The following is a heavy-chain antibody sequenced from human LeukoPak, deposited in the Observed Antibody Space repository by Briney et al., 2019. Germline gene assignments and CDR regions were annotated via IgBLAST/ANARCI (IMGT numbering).Heavy chain of an antibody. CDR1: GGTINSHY. CDR3: ARHYLYGDSSWDS. D-gene: IGHD4-17*01. Sequence: SETLSLTCTVSGGTINSHYWSWIRQPPGEELEWIAYTHTSGRSRYNPSFKSRVTISLDMSKNQLSLNMYSVTAADTAVYFCARHYLYGDSSWDSWGPGNLVIVSS. J-gene: IGHJ4*02. CDR2: THTSGRS. V-gene: IGHV4-4*09.